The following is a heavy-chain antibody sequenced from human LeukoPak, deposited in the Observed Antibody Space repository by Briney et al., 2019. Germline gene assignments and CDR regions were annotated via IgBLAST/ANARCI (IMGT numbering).Heavy chain of an antibody. V-gene: IGHV3-49*04. CDR1: GFTFGDYA. D-gene: IGHD1-1*01. J-gene: IGHJ5*02. CDR3: TSHRYNWNDWFDP. CDR2: IRSKPYGGTT. Sequence: GGSLRLSCTASGFTFGDYAMSWVRQAPGKGLKWVGFIRSKPYGGTTEYAASVKGRFTISRDDSKSVAYLQMNSLKTEDTAVYYCTSHRYNWNDWFDPWGQGTLVTVSS.